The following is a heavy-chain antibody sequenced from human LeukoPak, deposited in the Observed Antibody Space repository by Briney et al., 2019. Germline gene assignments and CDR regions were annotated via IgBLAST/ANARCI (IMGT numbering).Heavy chain of an antibody. CDR2: ISSTSSDI. Sequence: GGSLRLSCAASGFSFSSYTMNWVRQAPGKGLEWVSSISSTSSDIHYADSVKGRFTISRDNAKNSLYLQMNSLRAEDTAVYYCARDGAPEWELLRAGVDIWGQGTMVTVSS. D-gene: IGHD1-26*01. CDR1: GFSFSSYT. CDR3: ARDGAPEWELLRAGVDI. V-gene: IGHV3-21*01. J-gene: IGHJ3*02.